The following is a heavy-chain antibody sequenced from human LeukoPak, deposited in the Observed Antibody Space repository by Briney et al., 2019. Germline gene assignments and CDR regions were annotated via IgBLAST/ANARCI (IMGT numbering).Heavy chain of an antibody. Sequence: GGSLRLSCAASGFTFDDYAMHWVRQAPGKGLEWVSGISWNSGSIGYADSVKGRFTISRDNAKNSLYLQMNSLRAEDTALYYCAKGRGSSWYNWFDPWGQGNLVTVSS. J-gene: IGHJ5*02. D-gene: IGHD6-13*01. CDR3: AKGRGSSWYNWFDP. CDR2: ISWNSGSI. CDR1: GFTFDDYA. V-gene: IGHV3-9*01.